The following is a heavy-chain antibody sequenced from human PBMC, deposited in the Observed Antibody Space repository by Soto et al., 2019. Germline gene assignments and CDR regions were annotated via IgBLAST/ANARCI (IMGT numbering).Heavy chain of an antibody. V-gene: IGHV2-5*02. CDR3: ARTYYDYVWGSYPTNNWFDP. Sequence: SGPTLVNPTQTLTLTYTFSGFSLSTSGVGVGWIRQPPGKALEWLALIYWDDDKRYSPSLKSRLTITKDTSKNQVVLTMTNMDPVDTATYYCARTYYDYVWGSYPTNNWFDPWGQGTLVTVSS. CDR1: GFSLSTSGVG. J-gene: IGHJ5*02. CDR2: IYWDDDK. D-gene: IGHD3-16*01.